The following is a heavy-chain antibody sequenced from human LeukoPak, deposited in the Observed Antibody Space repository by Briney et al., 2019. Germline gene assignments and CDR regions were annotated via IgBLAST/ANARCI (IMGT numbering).Heavy chain of an antibody. CDR3: ARVDYYDSSPDYYYYYYMDV. D-gene: IGHD3-22*01. CDR2: ISAKNGDT. CDR1: GYNFIIFG. Sequence: ATVKVSCKTSGYNFIIFGMSWVRQAPGQGLEWMGWISAKNGDTNSVEKLQGRVTMTTDTSTSTAYMELRSLRSDDTAVYYCARVDYYDSSPDYYYYYYMDVWGKGTTVTVSS. J-gene: IGHJ6*03. V-gene: IGHV1-18*04.